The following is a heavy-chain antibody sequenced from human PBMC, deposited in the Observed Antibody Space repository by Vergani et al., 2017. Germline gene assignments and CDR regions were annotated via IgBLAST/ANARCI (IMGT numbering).Heavy chain of an antibody. J-gene: IGHJ4*02. D-gene: IGHD3-22*01. CDR2: IDWDDDK. CDR1: GFSLTSSGMR. Sequence: QVTFKESGPALVNPRQALTLTCTFSGFSLTSSGMRVSWFRQSPGKALEWLARIDWDDDKFYSASLKTRLAISKDLSNDLVVLTMTNMDPADEGTYYCERMRGGPPYSRGLYSFDFWGQGTMVTVSS. V-gene: IGHV2-70*04. CDR3: ERMRGGPPYSRGLYSFDF.